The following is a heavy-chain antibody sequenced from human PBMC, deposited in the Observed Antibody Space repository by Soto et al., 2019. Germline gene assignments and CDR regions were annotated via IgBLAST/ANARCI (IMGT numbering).Heavy chain of an antibody. CDR1: GYSFTNND. V-gene: IGHV1-8*01. Sequence: ASVKVSCKASGYSFTNNDVCWVRQATGQGLEWMGWMNPGSGDTGHAQKFQGRVTMTRDISIATAYMELSSLRSDDTAIYYCARMATFGSLNWFDPWGQGALVTVSS. J-gene: IGHJ5*02. CDR3: ARMATFGSLNWFDP. D-gene: IGHD3-16*01. CDR2: MNPGSGDT.